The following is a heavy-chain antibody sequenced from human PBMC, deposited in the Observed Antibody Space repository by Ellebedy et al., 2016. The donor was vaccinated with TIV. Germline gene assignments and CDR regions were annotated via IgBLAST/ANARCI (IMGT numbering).Heavy chain of an antibody. CDR2: ISYDGSNK. J-gene: IGHJ4*02. Sequence: PGGSLRLSCAVSGFTITSYGMHWVRQAPGKGLEWVAVISYDGSNKYYADSVKGRFTISRDNSKNTLYLQMNSLRAEDTAVYYCARGGVINSSGAADHWGQGTLVTVSS. CDR1: GFTITSYG. CDR3: ARGGVINSSGAADH. V-gene: IGHV3-30*03. D-gene: IGHD5-18*01.